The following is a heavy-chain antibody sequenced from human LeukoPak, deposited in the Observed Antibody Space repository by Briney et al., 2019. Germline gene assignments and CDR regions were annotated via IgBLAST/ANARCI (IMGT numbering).Heavy chain of an antibody. V-gene: IGHV1-46*01. Sequence: ASVTVSCKAYGYTFTSYYIHWVRQAPGQGLEWMGIINPSGGSTTYAQKFQGRVTMTRDTSTRTVYMELSTLRSDDTAVYYCARDRLNVLQFSPPDDYWGQGTLVTVSS. CDR3: ARDRLNVLQFSPPDDY. CDR1: GYTFTSYY. CDR2: INPSGGST. J-gene: IGHJ4*02. D-gene: IGHD3-3*01.